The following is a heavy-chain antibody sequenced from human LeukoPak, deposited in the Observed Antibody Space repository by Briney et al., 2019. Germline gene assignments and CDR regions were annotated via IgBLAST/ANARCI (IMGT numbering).Heavy chain of an antibody. D-gene: IGHD3-3*01. V-gene: IGHV1-18*01. Sequence: WASVKVSCKASGYTFTSYGISWVRQAPGQGLEWMGWISAYNGNTNYAQKLQGRVTMTTDKSTSTAYMELSSLRSEDTAVYYCARDKDDFPGGYWGQGTLVTVSS. CDR3: ARDKDDFPGGY. J-gene: IGHJ4*02. CDR2: ISAYNGNT. CDR1: GYTFTSYG.